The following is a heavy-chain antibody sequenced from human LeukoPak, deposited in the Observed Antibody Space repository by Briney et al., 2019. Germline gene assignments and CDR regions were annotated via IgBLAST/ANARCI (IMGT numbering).Heavy chain of an antibody. CDR1: GFTFSDYY. V-gene: IGHV3-11*04. CDR2: ISSSGSTI. CDR3: ARDPSFRPVADLYFDY. J-gene: IGHJ4*02. Sequence: GGSLRLSCAASGFTFSDYYMSWIRQAPGKGLEWVSYISSSGSTIYYADSVKGRFTISRDNAKNSLYLQMNSLRAEDTAVYYCARDPSFRPVADLYFDYWGQGTLVTVSS. D-gene: IGHD6-19*01.